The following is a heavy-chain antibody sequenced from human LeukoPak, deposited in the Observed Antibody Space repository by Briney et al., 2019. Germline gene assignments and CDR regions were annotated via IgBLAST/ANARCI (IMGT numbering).Heavy chain of an antibody. Sequence: GGPLRLSCAASGLTLRNYGMHWVRQAPGKGLEWVALTRYDGNTEYYADSVKGRFTISRDTFQNTVSLQMNSLRTEDTAVYYCAKGSSSHQYYFDCWGQGTPVTVSS. J-gene: IGHJ4*02. V-gene: IGHV3-30*02. CDR1: GLTLRNYG. D-gene: IGHD6-13*01. CDR2: TRYDGNTE. CDR3: AKGSSSHQYYFDC.